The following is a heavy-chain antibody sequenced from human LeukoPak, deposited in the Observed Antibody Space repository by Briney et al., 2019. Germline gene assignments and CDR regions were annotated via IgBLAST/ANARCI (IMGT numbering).Heavy chain of an antibody. J-gene: IGHJ4*02. CDR2: IYYSGNT. Sequence: ASETLSLTCSVSGGSISRSYYYWGWIRQPPGKGLEWIGTIYYSGNTFYNPSLKSRVTISVDTSINHFSLTLTSLTAADTAVYYCARSPSYCGGDCYSFYFDYWGQGTLVTVSS. CDR1: GGSISRSYYY. CDR3: ARSPSYCGGDCYSFYFDY. V-gene: IGHV4-39*02. D-gene: IGHD2-21*02.